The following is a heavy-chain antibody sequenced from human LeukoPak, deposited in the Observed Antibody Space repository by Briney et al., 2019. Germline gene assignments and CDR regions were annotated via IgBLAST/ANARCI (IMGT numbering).Heavy chain of an antibody. V-gene: IGHV1-69*13. CDR3: AREGGSSRLFDY. D-gene: IGHD6-13*01. Sequence: SVKVSCKASGGTFSSYAISWVRQAPGQGLEWMGGIIPIFGTANYAQKFQGRVTITADESTSTAYMELSSLRSEDTAVYYCAREGGSSRLFDYWGQGTLVTVSS. CDR1: GGTFSSYA. CDR2: IIPIFGTA. J-gene: IGHJ4*02.